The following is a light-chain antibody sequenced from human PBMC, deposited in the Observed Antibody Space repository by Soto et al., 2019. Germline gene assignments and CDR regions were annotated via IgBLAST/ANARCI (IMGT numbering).Light chain of an antibody. V-gene: IGKV3-20*01. CDR1: QTISSNY. CDR3: QQYVSWT. J-gene: IGKJ1*01. Sequence: EIVLTQSPGTLSVSPGERATLSCRASQTISSNYLAWYQQKPGQAPSLLIYGTSSRANGIPDRFSGSGSGTDFTLTISRLEPEDSAIYYCQQYVSWTFGQGTKVEIK. CDR2: GTS.